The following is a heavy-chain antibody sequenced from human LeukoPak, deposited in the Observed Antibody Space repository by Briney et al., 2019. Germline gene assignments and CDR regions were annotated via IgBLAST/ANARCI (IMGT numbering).Heavy chain of an antibody. J-gene: IGHJ4*02. Sequence: ASVKVSCKASGGTFSSYAISSVRQAPGQGLEWMGGIIPIFGTANYAQKFQGRVTIIADESTSTAYMELSSLRSEDTAVYYCARGVVGATTGAYSFDYWGRGTLVTVSS. CDR2: IIPIFGTA. CDR1: GGTFSSYA. D-gene: IGHD1-26*01. V-gene: IGHV1-69*13. CDR3: ARGVVGATTGAYSFDY.